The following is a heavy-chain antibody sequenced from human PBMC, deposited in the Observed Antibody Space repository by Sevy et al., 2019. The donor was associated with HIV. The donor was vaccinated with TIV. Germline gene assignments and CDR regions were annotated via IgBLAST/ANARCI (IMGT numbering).Heavy chain of an antibody. CDR1: GFTVSSNY. CDR3: ATGYCSSTSCLRLYPHAFDI. Sequence: WGSLRLSCAASGFTVSSNYMSWVRQAPGKGLEWVSVIYSGGNTYYADSVKGRFTISRDNSKNTLYLQMNSLRAEDTAVYYCATGYCSSTSCLRLYPHAFDIWGQGTMVTVSS. CDR2: IYSGGNT. J-gene: IGHJ3*02. D-gene: IGHD2-2*01. V-gene: IGHV3-53*01.